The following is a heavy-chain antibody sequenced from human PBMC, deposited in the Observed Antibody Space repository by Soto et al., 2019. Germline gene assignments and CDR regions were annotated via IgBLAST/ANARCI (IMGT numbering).Heavy chain of an antibody. Sequence: PGGSLRLSCAASGFTFSSSGMSWVRQAPGKGLEWVSAISGSGGSTYYADSVKGRFTISRDNSKNTLYLQMNSLRAEDTAVYYCAKDRSIAVAGTVVDYWGQGTLVTVSS. J-gene: IGHJ4*02. CDR2: ISGSGGST. CDR3: AKDRSIAVAGTVVDY. V-gene: IGHV3-23*01. CDR1: GFTFSSSG. D-gene: IGHD6-19*01.